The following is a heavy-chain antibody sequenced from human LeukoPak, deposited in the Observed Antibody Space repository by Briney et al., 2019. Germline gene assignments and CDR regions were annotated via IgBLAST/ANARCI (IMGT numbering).Heavy chain of an antibody. CDR3: ARETLTTSRWFDP. V-gene: IGHV4-30-4*01. D-gene: IGHD4-17*01. CDR1: GGSISSGDYY. Sequence: SQTLSLTCIVSGGSISSGDYYWSWIRQPPGKGLEWIGYIYYSGSTYYNPSLKSRVTISVDTSKNQFSLKLSSVTAADTAVYYCARETLTTSRWFDPWGQGTLVTVSS. CDR2: IYYSGST. J-gene: IGHJ5*02.